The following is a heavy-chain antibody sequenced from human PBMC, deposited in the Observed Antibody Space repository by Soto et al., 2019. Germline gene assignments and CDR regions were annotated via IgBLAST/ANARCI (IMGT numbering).Heavy chain of an antibody. Sequence: GGSLKLSCAAPGFTFSSYAMHWVGQAPGKGLEWVAVISYDGSNKYYADSVKGRFTISRDNSKNTLYLQMNSLRAEDTAVYYCARDETWSGGYYYYGMDVWGQGT. V-gene: IGHV3-30-3*01. CDR1: GFTFSSYA. CDR2: ISYDGSNK. D-gene: IGHD1-26*01. CDR3: ARDETWSGGYYYYGMDV. J-gene: IGHJ6*02.